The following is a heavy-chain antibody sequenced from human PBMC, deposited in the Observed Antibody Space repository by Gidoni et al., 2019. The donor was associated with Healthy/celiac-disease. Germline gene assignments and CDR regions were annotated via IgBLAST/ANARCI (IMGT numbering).Heavy chain of an antibody. CDR3: ARVRRGYSYGTLYYFDY. CDR1: GGTFSSYA. CDR2: IIPIFGTA. J-gene: IGHJ4*02. Sequence: QVQLVQSGAEVQKPGSSVNVSCKASGGTFSSYAISWVRQAPGQGLEWMGGIIPIFGTANYAQKCQGRVTITADESMSTAYMELSSLRSEDTAVYYGARVRRGYSYGTLYYFDYWGQGTLVTVSS. D-gene: IGHD5-18*01. V-gene: IGHV1-69*01.